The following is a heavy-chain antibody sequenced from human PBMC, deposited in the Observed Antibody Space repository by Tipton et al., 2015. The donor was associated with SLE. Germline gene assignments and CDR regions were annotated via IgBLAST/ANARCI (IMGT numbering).Heavy chain of an antibody. Sequence: TLSLTCTVSGGSISSYYWSWIRQPPGKGLEWIGSIYYSGSTYYNPSLKSRVTISVDTSKNQFSLKLSSVTAADTAVYYCARERVGYCRSTSCYGWFDPWGQGTLVTVSS. CDR2: IYYSGST. D-gene: IGHD2-2*03. J-gene: IGHJ5*02. CDR1: GGSISSYY. V-gene: IGHV4-59*12. CDR3: ARERVGYCRSTSCYGWFDP.